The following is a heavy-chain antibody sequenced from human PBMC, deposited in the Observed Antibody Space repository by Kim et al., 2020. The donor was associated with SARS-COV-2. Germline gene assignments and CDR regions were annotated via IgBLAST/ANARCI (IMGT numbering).Heavy chain of an antibody. V-gene: IGHV3-21*01. D-gene: IGHD6-25*01. J-gene: IGHJ4*02. CDR3: ARDQRLAAAIFDY. Sequence: YADSVKGRITISRDNAKTSLYLQMNSLRAEDTAVYYCARDQRLAAAIFDYWGQGTLVTVSS.